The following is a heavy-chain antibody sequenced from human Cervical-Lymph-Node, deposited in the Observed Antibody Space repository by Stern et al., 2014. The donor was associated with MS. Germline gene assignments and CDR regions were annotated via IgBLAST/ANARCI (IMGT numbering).Heavy chain of an antibody. V-gene: IGHV4-31*03. CDR1: GGSISSDNYY. D-gene: IGHD2-2*01. Sequence: VHLVESGPGLVKPSQTLSLTCTVSGGSISSDNYYWTCIRQHPGQGLEWIGHIYYSGTTYYNPSLKSRVSITVDTSKNLFSLRLSSVTAADTAVYYCARDHFTTSLDVWGHGTTVTVS. CDR3: ARDHFTTSLDV. CDR2: IYYSGTT. J-gene: IGHJ6*02.